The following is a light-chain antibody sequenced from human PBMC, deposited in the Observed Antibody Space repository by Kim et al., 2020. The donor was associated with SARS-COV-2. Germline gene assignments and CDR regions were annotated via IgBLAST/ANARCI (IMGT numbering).Light chain of an antibody. V-gene: IGLV2-11*01. J-gene: IGLJ2*01. CDR3: CSYAGSYVV. CDR1: SSYVA. Sequence: RSVAGSPGHSVTISCTGTSSYVAWYQQHPGKAPKLMIYDVTKRPSGVPDRFSGSKSGNTASLTISGLQAEDEADYYCCSYAGSYVVFGGGTQLTVL. CDR2: DVT.